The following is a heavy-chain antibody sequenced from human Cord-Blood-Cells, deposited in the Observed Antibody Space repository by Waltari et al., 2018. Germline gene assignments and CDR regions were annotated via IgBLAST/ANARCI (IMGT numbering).Heavy chain of an antibody. CDR1: GFTFSSYA. J-gene: IGHJ2*01. CDR3: AKGLTGERSKPPRYFDL. CDR2: ISGSGGST. D-gene: IGHD7-27*01. V-gene: IGHV3-23*01. Sequence: EVQLLESGGGLVQPGGSLRLSCAASGFTFSSYAMSWVRQAPGKGLEWVSAISGSGGSTYYADSVKGRFTISRDNSKNTLYLQMNSLRAEDTAVYYCAKGLTGERSKPPRYFDLWGRGTLVTVSS.